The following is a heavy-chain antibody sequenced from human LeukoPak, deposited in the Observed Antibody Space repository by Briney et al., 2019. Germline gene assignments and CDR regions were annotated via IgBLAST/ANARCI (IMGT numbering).Heavy chain of an antibody. V-gene: IGHV1-69*13. J-gene: IGHJ4*02. Sequence: GASVKVSCKASGGTFSSYAISWVRQAPGQGLEWMGGIIPIFGTANCAQKFQGRVTITADESTSTAYMELSSLRSEDTAVYYCARAQDVLDYGDYANLGNYFDYWGQGTLVTVSS. D-gene: IGHD4-17*01. CDR1: GGTFSSYA. CDR2: IIPIFGTA. CDR3: ARAQDVLDYGDYANLGNYFDY.